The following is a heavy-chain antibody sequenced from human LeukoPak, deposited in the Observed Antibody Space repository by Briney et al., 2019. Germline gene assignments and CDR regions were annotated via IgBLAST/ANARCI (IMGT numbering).Heavy chain of an antibody. CDR3: ARVSIAAPGYLPIDY. D-gene: IGHD6-13*01. Sequence: SETLSLTCAVYGGSFSGYYWSWIRQPPGKGLEWIGEINHSGSTNYNPSLKSRVTISVDTSKNQFSLKLSSVTAADTAVYYCARVSIAAPGYLPIDYWCQGTLVTVSS. V-gene: IGHV4-34*01. J-gene: IGHJ4*02. CDR2: INHSGST. CDR1: GGSFSGYY.